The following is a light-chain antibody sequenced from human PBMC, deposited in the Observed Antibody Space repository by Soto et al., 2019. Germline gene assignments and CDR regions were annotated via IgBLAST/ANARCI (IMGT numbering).Light chain of an antibody. CDR3: QQCGGSPPRT. J-gene: IGKJ1*01. V-gene: IGKV3-20*01. Sequence: DIVLTQSPGTLSLSPGERATLSCRASQSVSSSYLAWYQQKPGQAPRLLIYGSSSRATGFPDRFSGSGSGTDFTLNISRQEPEDFAVYYCQQCGGSPPRTFGQGTKVEIK. CDR2: GSS. CDR1: QSVSSSY.